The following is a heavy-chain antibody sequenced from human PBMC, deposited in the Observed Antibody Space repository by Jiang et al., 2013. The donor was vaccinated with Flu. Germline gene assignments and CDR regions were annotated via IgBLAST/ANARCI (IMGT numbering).Heavy chain of an antibody. Sequence: SGAEVKKPGSSVKVSCKASGGTFSSYAISWVRQAPGQGLEWMGGIIPIFGTANYAQKFQGRVTITSDESTSTAYMELSSLRSEDTAVYYCAREPSIAALNYWYFDLWGRGTLVTVSS. D-gene: IGHD6-13*01. CDR1: GGTFSSYA. CDR3: AREPSIAALNYWYFDL. V-gene: IGHV1-69*01. CDR2: IIPIFGTA. J-gene: IGHJ2*01.